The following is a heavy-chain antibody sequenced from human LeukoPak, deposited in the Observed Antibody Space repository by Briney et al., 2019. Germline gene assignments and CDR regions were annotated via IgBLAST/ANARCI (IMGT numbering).Heavy chain of an antibody. CDR2: IYYSGST. J-gene: IGHJ3*02. CDR1: GGSISSYY. Sequence: PSETLSLTCTVSGGSISSYYWSWIRQPPGKGLEWIGYIYYSGSTNYNPSLKSRVTISVDTSKNQFSLKLSSVTATDTAVYYCARHEWGITNAFDIWGQGAMATVSS. D-gene: IGHD1-14*01. V-gene: IGHV4-59*08. CDR3: ARHEWGITNAFDI.